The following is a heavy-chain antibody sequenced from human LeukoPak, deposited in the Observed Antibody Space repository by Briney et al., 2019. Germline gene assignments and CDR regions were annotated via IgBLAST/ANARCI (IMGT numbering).Heavy chain of an antibody. D-gene: IGHD4-17*01. CDR3: ARGATETTSDLDY. CDR1: GFTFSSYG. CDR2: ISYDGSNK. Sequence: PGGSLRLSCAASGFTFSSYGMHWVRQAPGKGLEWVAVISYDGSNKYYADSVKGRFTISRDNSKNTLYLQMNGLRAEDTAVYYCARGATETTSDLDYWGQGTLVTVSS. J-gene: IGHJ4*02. V-gene: IGHV3-30*03.